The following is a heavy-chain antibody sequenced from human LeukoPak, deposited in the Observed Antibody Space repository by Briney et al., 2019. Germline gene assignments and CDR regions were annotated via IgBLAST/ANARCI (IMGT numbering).Heavy chain of an antibody. CDR3: AREDDSSLLDY. V-gene: IGHV3-64*01. J-gene: IGHJ4*02. CDR1: GFTFSCYC. Sequence: GGSLRLSCAASGFTFSCYCMHWVRQAPGKGLEYVSGISSNGGSTYYANSVKGRFTISRDNSKNTLYLQMGSLRAEDMAVYYCAREDDSSLLDYWGQGTLVTVSS. CDR2: ISSNGGST. D-gene: IGHD3-22*01.